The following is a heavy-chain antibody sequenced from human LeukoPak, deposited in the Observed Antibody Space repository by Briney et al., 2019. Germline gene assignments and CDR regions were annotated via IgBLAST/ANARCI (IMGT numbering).Heavy chain of an antibody. J-gene: IGHJ4*02. CDR2: IKQDGSEK. CDR3: ARGAVVNYYDSSGYTPDLFDY. V-gene: IGHV3-7*01. Sequence: GGSLRLSCAASGFTFSSYWMSWVRQAPGKGLEWVANIKQDGSEKYYVDSVKGRFTISRDNAKNSLYLQMNSLRAEVTAVYYCARGAVVNYYDSSGYTPDLFDYWGQGTLVTVSS. D-gene: IGHD3-22*01. CDR1: GFTFSSYW.